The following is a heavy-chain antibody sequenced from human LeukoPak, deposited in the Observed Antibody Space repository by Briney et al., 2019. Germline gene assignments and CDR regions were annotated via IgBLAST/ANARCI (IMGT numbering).Heavy chain of an antibody. D-gene: IGHD5-18*01. V-gene: IGHV3-33*01. CDR3: ARVGQVTYAFDI. Sequence: PGGSLRLSCAASGFTFSSYGMHWVRQAPGKGLEWVAVIWYDGSNKYYADSVKGRFTISRDNSKSTLYLQMNSLRAEDTAVYYCARVGQVTYAFDIWGQGTMVTVSS. CDR2: IWYDGSNK. J-gene: IGHJ3*02. CDR1: GFTFSSYG.